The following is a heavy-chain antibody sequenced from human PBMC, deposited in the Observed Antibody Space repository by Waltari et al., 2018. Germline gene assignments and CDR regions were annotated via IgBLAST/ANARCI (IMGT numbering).Heavy chain of an antibody. CDR3: ASSVDGYSNFDY. D-gene: IGHD5-18*01. Sequence: QVQLQESGPGLVKPSETLSLTCTVSGGSISSYYWSWIRQPPGKGLEWIGYIYYSGSTNYNPSLKSRVTISVDTSKNQFSLKLSSVTAADTAVYYCASSVDGYSNFDYWGQGTLVTVSS. V-gene: IGHV4-59*01. CDR1: GGSISSYY. CDR2: IYYSGST. J-gene: IGHJ4*02.